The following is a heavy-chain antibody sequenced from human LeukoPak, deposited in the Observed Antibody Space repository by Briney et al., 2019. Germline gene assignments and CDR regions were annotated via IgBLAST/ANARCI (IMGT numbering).Heavy chain of an antibody. CDR1: GFTFDDYG. D-gene: IGHD6-13*01. Sequence: SGGSLRLSCEASGFTFDDYGMHWVRQAPGKGLEWVSTISWNSASVGYVDSVKGRFTISRDNAKKTLYLQMISLRPEDTALYYCAKDYGYSSSWYDYWGQGTLVTVSS. J-gene: IGHJ4*02. CDR2: ISWNSASV. V-gene: IGHV3-9*01. CDR3: AKDYGYSSSWYDY.